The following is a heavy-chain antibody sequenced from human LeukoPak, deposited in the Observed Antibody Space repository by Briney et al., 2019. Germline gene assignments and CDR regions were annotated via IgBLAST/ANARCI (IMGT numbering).Heavy chain of an antibody. CDR3: ARFGRCDLEWLSAYYYYGMDV. J-gene: IGHJ6*02. CDR2: ISYEGKNK. D-gene: IGHD3-3*01. Sequence: GRSLRLSCAASRFTFSSYAMHWVRQAPGKGLEWVAVISYEGKNKYYADSVKGRFTISRDNPKNTLYLQMNSLRAEDTAVCYCARFGRCDLEWLSAYYYYGMDVWGQGTTVTVSS. CDR1: RFTFSSYA. V-gene: IGHV3-30*04.